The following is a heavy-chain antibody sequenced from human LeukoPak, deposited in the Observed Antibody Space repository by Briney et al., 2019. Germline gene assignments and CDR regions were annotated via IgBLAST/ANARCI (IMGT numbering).Heavy chain of an antibody. J-gene: IGHJ4*02. V-gene: IGHV3-7*01. Sequence: PGGSLRLSCAASGFTFSSYWMSWVRQAPGKGLEWVANIKQDGSEKYYVDSVKGRFTISRDNAMNSLYLQMNSLRAEDTAVYYCARDGVLRYFDWSTTYYFDYWGQGTLVTVSS. D-gene: IGHD3-9*01. CDR1: GFTFSSYW. CDR2: IKQDGSEK. CDR3: ARDGVLRYFDWSTTYYFDY.